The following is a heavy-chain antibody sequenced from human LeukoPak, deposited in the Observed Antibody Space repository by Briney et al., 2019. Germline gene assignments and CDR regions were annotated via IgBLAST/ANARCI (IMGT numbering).Heavy chain of an antibody. CDR2: IYYSGST. D-gene: IGHD3-10*01. CDR3: ARADMVRGVIMKPNWFDP. Sequence: TSETLSLTCTVSGGSISSYYWSWIRQPPGKGLEWIGYIYYSGSTNYNPSLKSRVTISVDTSKNQFSLKLSSVTAADTAVYYCARADMVRGVIMKPNWFDPWGQGTLVTVSS. V-gene: IGHV4-59*01. CDR1: GGSISSYY. J-gene: IGHJ5*02.